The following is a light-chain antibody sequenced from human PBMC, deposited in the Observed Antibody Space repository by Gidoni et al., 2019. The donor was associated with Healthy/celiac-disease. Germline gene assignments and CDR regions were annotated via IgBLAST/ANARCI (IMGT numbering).Light chain of an antibody. V-gene: IGKV2-28*01. CDR1: QSLLHSKGYNY. Sequence: DSGMTQYPLSLPVTPGEPASISCRSSQSLLHSKGYNYLDWYLQKPGQSPQLLSYLGSNRASGVPDRFSGSGSGTDFTLKISRVEAEDVGVYYCMQALQPLTFGQGTRLEIK. J-gene: IGKJ5*01. CDR3: MQALQPLT. CDR2: LGS.